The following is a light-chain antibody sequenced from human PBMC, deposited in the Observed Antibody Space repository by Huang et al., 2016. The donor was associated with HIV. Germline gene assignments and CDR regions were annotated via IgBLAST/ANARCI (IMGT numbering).Light chain of an antibody. CDR3: QHYNNWPLT. Sequence: EIVMTQSPAVLSMSPGERVTLTCRASHSVVNKLAWYQQKPGRAPRLVIYDTSTRASGVPDRFRGSGSGTNFSLTINSLQSEDLAVYYCQHYNNWPLTFGGGTRVEIK. J-gene: IGKJ4*01. V-gene: IGKV3-15*01. CDR1: HSVVNK. CDR2: DTS.